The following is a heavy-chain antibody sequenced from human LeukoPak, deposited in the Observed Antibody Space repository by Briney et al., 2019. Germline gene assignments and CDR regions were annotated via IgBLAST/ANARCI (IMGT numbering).Heavy chain of an antibody. CDR3: ASLRGYYYDY. D-gene: IGHD6-13*01. CDR1: GVSISSYY. V-gene: IGHV4-59*01. CDR2: IYYSGST. J-gene: IGHJ4*02. Sequence: PSETLSLTCTVSGVSISSYYWSWIRQPPGKGLEWIGYIYYSGSTNYNPSLKSRVTISVDTSKNQFSLKLSSVTAADTAVYYCASLRGYYYDYWGQGTLVTVSS.